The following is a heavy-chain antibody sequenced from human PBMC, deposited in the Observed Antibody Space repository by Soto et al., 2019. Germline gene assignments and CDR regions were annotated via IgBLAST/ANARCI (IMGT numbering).Heavy chain of an antibody. CDR3: ARGQRFYDWLDH. Sequence: ATLSRTCGVSGGDITGSFWTCIRQPAGRGREWIGRIYSRGSTNYTPSLQSRVPMSLDTSKNQFSLRLPSATAADTAVYYCARGQRFYDWLDHWGPGPLVTFSS. CDR1: GGDITGSF. V-gene: IGHV4-4*07. D-gene: IGHD3-3*01. CDR2: IYSRGST. J-gene: IGHJ5*02.